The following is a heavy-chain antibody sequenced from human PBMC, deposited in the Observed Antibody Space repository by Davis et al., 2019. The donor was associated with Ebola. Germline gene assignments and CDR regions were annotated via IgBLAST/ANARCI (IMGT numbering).Heavy chain of an antibody. D-gene: IGHD6-19*01. J-gene: IGHJ4*02. CDR2: MYYSGNS. CDR3: ARHGQWLVAYFDY. V-gene: IGHV4-39*01. Sequence: SETLSLTCTVSGGSISSRSYFWGWIRQPPGKGLEWIGSMYYSGNSYYNPSLKSRVTISVDTSKNQFSLRLNSVTAADTAVYYCARHGQWLVAYFDYWGQGTLVTVSS. CDR1: GGSISSRSYF.